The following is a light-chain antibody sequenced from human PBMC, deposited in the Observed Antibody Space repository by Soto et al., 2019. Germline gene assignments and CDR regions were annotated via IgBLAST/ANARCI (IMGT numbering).Light chain of an antibody. CDR3: QQDYSTPTWT. CDR2: WAS. J-gene: IGKJ1*01. Sequence: DIVMTQSPDSLAVSLGERATINCKSSQSVLYSSNNKNYLAWYQQKPGQPPKLLIYWASTRESGVPDRFSGSESGTDFTLTISSLQAEDVAVYYCQQDYSTPTWTFGQGTKVEIK. CDR1: QSVLYSSNNKNY. V-gene: IGKV4-1*01.